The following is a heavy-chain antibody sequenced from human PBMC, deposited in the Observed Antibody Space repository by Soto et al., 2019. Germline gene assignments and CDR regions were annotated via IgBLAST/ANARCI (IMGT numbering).Heavy chain of an antibody. CDR2: ISSSGSTI. Sequence: PGGSLRLSCAASGFTFSDHYMSWIRQAPGKGLEWVSYISSSGSTIYYADSVKGRFTISRDNAKNSLYLQMNSLRAEDTAVYYCARDRSTGAHYYYYMDVWGKGTTVTVSS. D-gene: IGHD4-17*01. V-gene: IGHV3-11*04. J-gene: IGHJ6*03. CDR3: ARDRSTGAHYYYYMDV. CDR1: GFTFSDHY.